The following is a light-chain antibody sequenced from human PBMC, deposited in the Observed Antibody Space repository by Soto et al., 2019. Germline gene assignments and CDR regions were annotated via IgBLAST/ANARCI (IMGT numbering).Light chain of an antibody. CDR3: QQTYSSLPWT. V-gene: IGKV1-39*01. J-gene: IGKJ1*01. CDR1: LTVSSY. Sequence: DIQMTQSPSSLSASVGDRVTITCRASLTVSSYLNWYQQKPGKAPNLLIYAAASLQHGVPSRFSGSGSGTDFNLPISSLQPEDSATYYCQQTYSSLPWTFGQGTKVEIK. CDR2: AAA.